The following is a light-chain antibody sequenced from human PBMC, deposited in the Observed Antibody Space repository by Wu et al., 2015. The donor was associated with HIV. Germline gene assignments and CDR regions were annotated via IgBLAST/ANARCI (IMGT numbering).Light chain of an antibody. CDR3: QQLNSYPLT. CDR2: AAS. V-gene: IGKV1-9*01. Sequence: DIQLTQSPSFLSASVGDRVTITCRASQGISSYLAWYQQKPGKAPKLLIYAASTLQSGVPSRFSGSGSGTEFTLTIGSLQPEDFATYYCQQLNSYPLTFGQGTKVEIK. J-gene: IGKJ1*01. CDR1: QGISSY.